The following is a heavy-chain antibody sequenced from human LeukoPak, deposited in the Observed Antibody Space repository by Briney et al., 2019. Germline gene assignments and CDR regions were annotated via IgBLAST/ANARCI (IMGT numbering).Heavy chain of an antibody. CDR3: ARDSASTPLDY. CDR2: VSNDGRNE. D-gene: IGHD1-26*01. Sequence: PGGSLRLSCATSGFTFSSYGIHWVRQAPGKGMELVAVVSNDGRNEYYADSVRGRFSISRDNSKNTVYLQMNSLRAEDTAVYYCARDSASTPLDYWGQGTLVTVSS. V-gene: IGHV3-33*01. J-gene: IGHJ4*02. CDR1: GFTFSSYG.